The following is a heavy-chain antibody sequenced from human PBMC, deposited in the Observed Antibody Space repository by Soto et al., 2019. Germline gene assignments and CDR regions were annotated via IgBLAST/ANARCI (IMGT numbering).Heavy chain of an antibody. J-gene: IGHJ4*02. CDR2: IYWDDDK. Sequence: QITLKESGPTLVKPTQTLTLTCTFSGFSLSTSGVGVGWIRQPPGKALEWLALIYWDDDKRYSSSLKSRLTLTQATSKSQVVLTVTNMDPVDTGTYYCGHRGQLERPLVFWGQGTLVTVSS. V-gene: IGHV2-5*02. D-gene: IGHD1-1*01. CDR3: GHRGQLERPLVF. CDR1: GFSLSTSGVG.